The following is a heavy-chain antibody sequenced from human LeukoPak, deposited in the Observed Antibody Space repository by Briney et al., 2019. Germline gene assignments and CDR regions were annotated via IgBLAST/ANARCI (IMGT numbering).Heavy chain of an antibody. CDR1: GFSFSSYT. D-gene: IGHD2-21*02. V-gene: IGHV3-21*01. J-gene: IGHJ4*02. Sequence: KPGGSLRLSCAASGFSFSSYTMNWVRQAPGKGLEWVPIISSSSTYIYYADSVKGRFTISRDNAKNALYLQMNSLRVEDTAVYYCARDGRCGGDCYASWGQGTLVTVSS. CDR3: ARDGRCGGDCYAS. CDR2: ISSSSTYI.